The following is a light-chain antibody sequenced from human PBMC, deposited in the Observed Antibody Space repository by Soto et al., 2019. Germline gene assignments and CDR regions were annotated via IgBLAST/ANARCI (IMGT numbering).Light chain of an antibody. CDR2: RNN. Sequence: QSVLTQPPSASGTPGQRVTISCSGSSSNIGSNYVYWYQQLPGTAPKLLIYRNNQRPSGVPDRFSGSKSGTSASLAISGLWSEDEADYYCAAWDDSLSAVVFGGGTK. V-gene: IGLV1-47*03. CDR1: SSNIGSNY. J-gene: IGLJ2*01. CDR3: AAWDDSLSAVV.